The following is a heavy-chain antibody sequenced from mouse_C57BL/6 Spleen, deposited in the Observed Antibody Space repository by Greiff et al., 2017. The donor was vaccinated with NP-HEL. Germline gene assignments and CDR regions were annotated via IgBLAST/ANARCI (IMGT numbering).Heavy chain of an antibody. CDR2: IDPSDSYT. J-gene: IGHJ3*01. D-gene: IGHD3-2*02. CDR1: GYTFTSYW. CDR3: ARWGTAQAVFAY. Sequence: QVQLQQPGAELVMPGASVKLSCKASGYTFTSYWMHWVKQRPGQGLEWIGEIDPSDSYTNYNQKFKGKSTLTVDKSSSTAYMQLSSLTSEDSAVYYCARWGTAQAVFAYWGQGTLVTVSA. V-gene: IGHV1-69*01.